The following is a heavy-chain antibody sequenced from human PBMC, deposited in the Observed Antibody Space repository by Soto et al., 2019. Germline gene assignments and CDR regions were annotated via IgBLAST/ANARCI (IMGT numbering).Heavy chain of an antibody. V-gene: IGHV1-46*03. Sequence: GASVKVSCKASGYTFTSYYMHWVRQAPGQGLEWMGIINPSGGSTSYAQKFQGRVTTTRDTSTSTVYMELSSLRSEDTAVYYCARGEVLIVVVPAALASWFDPWGQGTLVTVSS. CDR3: ARGEVLIVVVPAALASWFDP. J-gene: IGHJ5*02. D-gene: IGHD2-2*01. CDR2: INPSGGST. CDR1: GYTFTSYY.